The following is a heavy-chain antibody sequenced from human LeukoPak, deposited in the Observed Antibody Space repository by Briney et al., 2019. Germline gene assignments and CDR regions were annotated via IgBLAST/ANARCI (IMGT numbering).Heavy chain of an antibody. Sequence: PQTLSLTCTVSGGSISSGGYYWSWIRQHPGKGLEWIGYIYYSGSTYYNPSLKSRVTISVGTSKNQFSLKLSSVTAADTAVYYCARGTAMVRYYYGMDVWGQGTTVTVSS. V-gene: IGHV4-31*03. CDR2: IYYSGST. J-gene: IGHJ6*02. CDR3: ARGTAMVRYYYGMDV. D-gene: IGHD5-18*01. CDR1: GGSISSGGYY.